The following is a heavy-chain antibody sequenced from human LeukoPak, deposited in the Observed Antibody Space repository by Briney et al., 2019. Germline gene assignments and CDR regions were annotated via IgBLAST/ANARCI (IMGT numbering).Heavy chain of an antibody. Sequence: PGGSLRLSCAASGFTFSSSGMHWVRQAPGKGLDWVAVISYDGSNIYYADSVKGRFSISRDNSKKTLYLQMNSLRTEDTAVFYCATFPYYFDSSGSYYFDFWGQGTLVTVSS. D-gene: IGHD3-22*01. J-gene: IGHJ4*02. V-gene: IGHV3-30*03. CDR1: GFTFSSSG. CDR2: ISYDGSNI. CDR3: ATFPYYFDSSGSYYFDF.